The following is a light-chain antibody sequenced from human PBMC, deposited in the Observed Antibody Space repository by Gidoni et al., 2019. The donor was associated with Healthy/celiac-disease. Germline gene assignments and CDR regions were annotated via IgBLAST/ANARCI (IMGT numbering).Light chain of an antibody. CDR1: SSDVGGYNY. J-gene: IGLJ3*02. CDR3: CSYAGIYTWV. CDR2: DVS. V-gene: IGLV2-11*01. Sequence: QSALTQPRSVSGSPGHSVTISCTGTSSDVGGYNYVSWYQQQPGKAHKLMIYDVSTRPSGFPDRFSGSKSGNTASLTISGLQAEDEADYYCCSYAGIYTWVFGGGTKLTVL.